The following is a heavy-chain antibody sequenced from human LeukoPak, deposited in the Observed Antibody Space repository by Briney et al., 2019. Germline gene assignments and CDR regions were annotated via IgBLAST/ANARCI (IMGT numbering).Heavy chain of an antibody. V-gene: IGHV1-46*01. D-gene: IGHD5-12*01. CDR1: GYTFTSYY. Sequence: ASVKVSCKASGYTFTSYYMHWVRQAPGQGLEWMGIINPSGGSTSYAQKFQGRVTMTRDTSKNQFSLDLSSVTAADTAVYYCARPAGMATILAGDAFDIWGQGTMVTVSS. CDR2: INPSGGST. CDR3: ARPAGMATILAGDAFDI. J-gene: IGHJ3*02.